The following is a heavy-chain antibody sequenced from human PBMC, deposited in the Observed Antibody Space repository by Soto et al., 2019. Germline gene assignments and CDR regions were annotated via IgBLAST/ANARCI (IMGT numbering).Heavy chain of an antibody. D-gene: IGHD3-3*01. CDR2: IYWDDDK. J-gene: IGHJ4*02. CDR1: GFSLTTSGVG. Sequence: QITLNESGPTQVKPRQTLTLTCTFSGFSLTTSGVGVGWIRQSPGTAPEWIALIYWDDDKRYSPSLKSRLTITKDTSKNQVVLTMADLDPADTATYYCAHRVLRTVFGLVTTTAIYFDFWGQGTPVAVSS. CDR3: AHRVLRTVFGLVTTTAIYFDF. V-gene: IGHV2-5*02.